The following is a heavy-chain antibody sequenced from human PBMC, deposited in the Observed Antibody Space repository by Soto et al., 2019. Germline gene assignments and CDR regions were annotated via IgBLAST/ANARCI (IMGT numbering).Heavy chain of an antibody. CDR3: ARDVPYYYASRMDV. D-gene: IGHD3-10*01. V-gene: IGHV3-53*04. Sequence: EVQLVESGRGLVQPGGSLRLSCVASGIPVSSNYMTWVRQAPGKGLEWVSVLHSGGDTYYANSVKGRFTISRHDSTNTMFLQMNSLTAEDTAVYYFARDVPYYYASRMDVWGQGTTVTVSS. CDR2: LHSGGDT. CDR1: GIPVSSNY. J-gene: IGHJ6*02.